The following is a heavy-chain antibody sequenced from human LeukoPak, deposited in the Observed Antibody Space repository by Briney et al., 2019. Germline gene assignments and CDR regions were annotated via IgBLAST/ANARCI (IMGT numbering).Heavy chain of an antibody. Sequence: PGRSLRLSCAASGFTFSSYAMHWVRQAPGKGLEWVAVISYDGSNKYYADSVKGRFTISRDNSKNTLYLQMNSLRAEDTAVYYCARIHDGGVVVAAQDAFDIWGQGTMVTVSS. V-gene: IGHV3-30-3*01. D-gene: IGHD2-15*01. CDR2: ISYDGSNK. J-gene: IGHJ3*02. CDR1: GFTFSSYA. CDR3: ARIHDGGVVVAAQDAFDI.